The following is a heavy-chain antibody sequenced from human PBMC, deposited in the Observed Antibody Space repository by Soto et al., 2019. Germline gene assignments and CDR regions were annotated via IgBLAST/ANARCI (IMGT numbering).Heavy chain of an antibody. Sequence: SETLSLTCTVSGGSISSYYWSWIRQPPGKGLEWIGYIYYSGSTNYNPSLKSRVTISVDTSKNQFSLKLSSVTAADTAVYYCARPGIAAAGPYHNWFDPWGQGTLVTVSS. V-gene: IGHV4-59*08. CDR2: IYYSGST. CDR1: GGSISSYY. D-gene: IGHD6-13*01. J-gene: IGHJ5*02. CDR3: ARPGIAAAGPYHNWFDP.